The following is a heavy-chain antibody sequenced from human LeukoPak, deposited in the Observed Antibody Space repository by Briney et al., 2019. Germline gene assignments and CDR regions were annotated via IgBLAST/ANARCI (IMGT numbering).Heavy chain of an antibody. Sequence: SETLSLTCSVSGGSISKYYWSWIRQPPGKGLEWIGYIYYSGSTNYNPSLKSRVTISVDASKNQFSLKLTSVTAADTAVYYCARLVAIGVFYYFDYWGQGTQVTVSS. CDR3: ARLVAIGVFYYFDY. CDR2: IYYSGST. J-gene: IGHJ4*02. D-gene: IGHD2-21*01. CDR1: GGSISKYY. V-gene: IGHV4-59*08.